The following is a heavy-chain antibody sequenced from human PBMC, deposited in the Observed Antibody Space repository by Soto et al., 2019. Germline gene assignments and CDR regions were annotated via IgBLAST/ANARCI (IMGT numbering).Heavy chain of an antibody. CDR2: IYHTGST. D-gene: IGHD3-9*01. CDR1: GGSISTVGHY. J-gene: IGHJ4*02. V-gene: IGHV4-31*03. Sequence: KPSETLSLTCSVSGGSISTVGHYWTWIRQPPGKGLEWIGSIYHTGSTYYSKSLRSRLTISIDTSQSQFSLRLSSVTAADTAVYYCARATGTLRSRNCDYWGPGRLVTVSS. CDR3: ARATGTLRSRNCDY.